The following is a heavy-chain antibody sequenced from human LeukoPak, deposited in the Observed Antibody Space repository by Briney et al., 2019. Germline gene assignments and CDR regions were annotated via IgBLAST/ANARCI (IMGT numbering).Heavy chain of an antibody. Sequence: GGSLRLSCAASGFAFNTYAMSWVRQAPGKGLEWVSVISGSGDSMFYADSVKGRFTISRDNSRSTLYLQMNSLRVEDTAVYYCTKLGLLAYCGGDCRGMDVWGQGTTVTVSS. CDR2: ISGSGDSM. J-gene: IGHJ6*02. CDR3: TKLGLLAYCGGDCRGMDV. V-gene: IGHV3-23*01. D-gene: IGHD2-21*02. CDR1: GFAFNTYA.